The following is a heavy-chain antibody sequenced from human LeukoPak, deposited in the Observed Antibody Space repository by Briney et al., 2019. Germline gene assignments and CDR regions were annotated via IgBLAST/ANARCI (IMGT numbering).Heavy chain of an antibody. CDR2: IYYSGST. CDR1: GGSISSSTYY. CDR3: ARSGIATIWYYYYMDV. V-gene: IGHV4-39*07. Sequence: PSETLSLTCTVSGGSISSSTYYWGWIRQPPGKGLEWIGSIYYSGSTYYNPSLKSRVTISVDTSKNQFSLKLSSVTAADTAVYYCARSGIATIWYYYYMDVWGKGTTVTISS. J-gene: IGHJ6*03. D-gene: IGHD6-13*01.